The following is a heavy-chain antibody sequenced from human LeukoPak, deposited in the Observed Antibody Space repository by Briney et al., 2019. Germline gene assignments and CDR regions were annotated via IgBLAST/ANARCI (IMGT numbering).Heavy chain of an antibody. CDR2: ISSSSSYI. J-gene: IGHJ4*02. CDR1: GFTFSSYS. V-gene: IGHV3-21*01. Sequence: GGSLRLSCAASGFTFSSYSMNWVRQAPGKGLDWVSSISSSSSYIYYADSVKGRFTISRDNAKNSLYLQMNSLRAEDTAVYYCARDVGIVGAIDYWGQGTLVTVSS. D-gene: IGHD1-26*01. CDR3: ARDVGIVGAIDY.